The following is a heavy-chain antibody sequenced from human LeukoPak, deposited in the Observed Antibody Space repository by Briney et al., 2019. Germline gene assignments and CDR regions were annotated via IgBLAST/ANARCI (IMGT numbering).Heavy chain of an antibody. CDR2: ISWNSGSI. J-gene: IGHJ4*02. CDR1: GFTFDDYA. Sequence: GGSLRLSCAASGFTFDDYAMHWVRQAPGKGLEWVSGISWNSGSIGYADSVKGRFTISRDNAKNSLYLQMNSLRAEDTALYYCAKELLRLGELSPELDYWGQGTLVTVSS. D-gene: IGHD3-16*02. CDR3: AKELLRLGELSPELDY. V-gene: IGHV3-9*01.